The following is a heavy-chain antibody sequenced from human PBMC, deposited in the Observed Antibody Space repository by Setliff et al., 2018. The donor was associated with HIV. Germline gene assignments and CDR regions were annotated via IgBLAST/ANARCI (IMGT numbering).Heavy chain of an antibody. CDR1: GFTFSSYW. Sequence: PGGSLRLSCAASGFTFSSYWMRWVRQAPGKGLVWVSRINSDGSSTSYADSVKGRFTISRDNAKNTLYLQMNSLRAEDTAVYYCARSTWFGSWYYFDYWGQGTLVTVSS. V-gene: IGHV3-74*01. CDR3: ARSTWFGSWYYFDY. J-gene: IGHJ4*02. D-gene: IGHD6-13*01. CDR2: INSDGSST.